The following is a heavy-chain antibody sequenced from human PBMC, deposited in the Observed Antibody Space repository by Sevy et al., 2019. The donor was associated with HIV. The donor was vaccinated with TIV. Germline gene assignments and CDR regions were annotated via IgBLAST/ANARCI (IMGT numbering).Heavy chain of an antibody. V-gene: IGHV1-69*13. J-gene: IGHJ3*02. CDR2: IIPIFGTP. CDR1: GGTFSSYG. CDR3: ARDRGPAAISDAFDI. D-gene: IGHD2-2*02. Sequence: ASVKVSCKASGGTFSSYGISWERQAPGRGLEWMGGIIPIFGTPKYAQKFQGRVTITADESRSTAYMELSSLRSEDTAVYYCARDRGPAAISDAFDIWGQGTMVTVSS.